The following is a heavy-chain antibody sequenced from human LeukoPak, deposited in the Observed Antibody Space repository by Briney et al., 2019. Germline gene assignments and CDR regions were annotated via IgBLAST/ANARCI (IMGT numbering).Heavy chain of an antibody. Sequence: KPSETLSLTCTVSGGSISSYYWSWIRQPPGKGLEWIGYIYYSGSTNYNPSLKSRVTISVDTSKNQFSLKLSSVTAADTAVYYCARGRQWLDDYWGQGTLVTVSS. J-gene: IGHJ4*02. V-gene: IGHV4-59*01. D-gene: IGHD6-19*01. CDR3: ARGRQWLDDY. CDR2: IYYSGST. CDR1: GGSISSYY.